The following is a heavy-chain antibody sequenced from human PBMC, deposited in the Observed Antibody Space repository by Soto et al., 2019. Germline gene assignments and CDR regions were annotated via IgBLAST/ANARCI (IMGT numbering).Heavy chain of an antibody. CDR2: ISGGGGST. V-gene: IGHV3-23*01. D-gene: IGHD6-25*01. CDR1: GFTFSNYA. J-gene: IGHJ4*02. CDR3: AKGGYGGKFDY. Sequence: EVQLLESGGGLVQPGGSLRLSCAASGFTFSNYATSWVRQAPGKGLEWVSAISGGGGSTYYADSVKGRFTISRDNSKNTLYLQMNSLRAEDTAVYYWAKGGYGGKFDYWGQGTLVTVSS.